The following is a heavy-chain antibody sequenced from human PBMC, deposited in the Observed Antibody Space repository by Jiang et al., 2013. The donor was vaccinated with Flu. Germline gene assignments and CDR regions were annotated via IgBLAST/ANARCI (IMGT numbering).Heavy chain of an antibody. Sequence: SGAEVKKPGASVKVSCKASGYSFTTYGISWVRQAPGQGLEWMGWISIYNGNTNSAQKFQGRGTMTTDTSTSTAYMELRSLTSDDTAVYYCARDQHYSHSGLDFYYGMDVWGQGTTVTVSS. CDR1: GYSFTTYG. CDR2: ISIYNGNT. D-gene: IGHD4-11*01. J-gene: IGHJ6*02. V-gene: IGHV1-18*01. CDR3: ARDQHYSHSGLDFYYGMDV.